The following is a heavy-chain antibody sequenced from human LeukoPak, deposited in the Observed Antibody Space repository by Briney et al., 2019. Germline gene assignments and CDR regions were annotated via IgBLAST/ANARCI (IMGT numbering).Heavy chain of an antibody. Sequence: SGGSLRLSCVASGFTFSTYAMSWVRQAPGKGLEWVSSITSSGGTTFYPDSVKGRFTISRDNSKNTLYLQVNSLRAEDTAVYYCARDRPNYYDSSGHYYRRNGDYWGQGTLVTVSS. J-gene: IGHJ4*02. CDR2: ITSSGGTT. V-gene: IGHV3-23*01. CDR3: ARDRPNYYDSSGHYYRRNGDY. CDR1: GFTFSTYA. D-gene: IGHD3-22*01.